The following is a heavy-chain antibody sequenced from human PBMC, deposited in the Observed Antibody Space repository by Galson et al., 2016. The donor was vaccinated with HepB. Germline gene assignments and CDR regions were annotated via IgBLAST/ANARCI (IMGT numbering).Heavy chain of an antibody. Sequence: SLRLSCAASGFTFSSHAMHWVRQAPGKGLEYVSAISSNGGSTYYADSVKGRFTISRDNSKNTLYLQMGSLRAEDMAVYYRARVGVGAVAGTLDYWGQGTLVTVSS. CDR3: ARVGVGAVAGTLDY. CDR1: GFTFSSHA. D-gene: IGHD6-19*01. CDR2: ISSNGGST. V-gene: IGHV3-64*02. J-gene: IGHJ4*02.